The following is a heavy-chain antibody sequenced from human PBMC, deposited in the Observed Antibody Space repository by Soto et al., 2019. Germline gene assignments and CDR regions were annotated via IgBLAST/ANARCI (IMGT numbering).Heavy chain of an antibody. CDR3: ASKGASYYYDSSGYWSLDY. CDR2: IIPIFGTA. Sequence: QVQLVQYGAEVKKPGSSVKVSCKASGGTFSSYAISWVRQAPGQGLEWMGGIIPIFGTANYAQKFQGRVTITADKSTSTAYMELSSLRSEDTAVYYCASKGASYYYDSSGYWSLDYWGQGTLVTVSS. D-gene: IGHD3-22*01. CDR1: GGTFSSYA. J-gene: IGHJ4*02. V-gene: IGHV1-69*06.